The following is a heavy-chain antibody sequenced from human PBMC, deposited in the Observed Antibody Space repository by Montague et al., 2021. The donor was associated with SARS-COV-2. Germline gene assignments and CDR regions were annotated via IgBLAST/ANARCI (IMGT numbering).Heavy chain of an antibody. CDR3: ARFPTSYYYDSKAAPATPDAFDI. CDR1: GGSFSNYY. J-gene: IGHJ3*02. V-gene: IGHV4-39*01. CDR2: IYYSGST. Sequence: SETLSLTCAISGGSFSNYYWSWIRQHPGKGLEWIGSIYYSGSTYYNPSLKSRVTISVDTSKNQFSLKLSSVTAADTAVYYCARFPTSYYYDSKAAPATPDAFDIWGQGTMVTVSS. D-gene: IGHD3-22*01.